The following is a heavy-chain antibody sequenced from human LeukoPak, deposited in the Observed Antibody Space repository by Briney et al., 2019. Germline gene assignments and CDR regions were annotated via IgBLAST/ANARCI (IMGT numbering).Heavy chain of an antibody. CDR2: IIPILGIA. CDR3: ASRYSSSYCYYYYMDV. J-gene: IGHJ6*03. Sequence: SVKVSCKASGGTFSSYTISWVRQAPGQGLEWMGRIIPILGIANYAQKFQGRVTITADKSTSTAYMELSSLRSEDTAVYYCASRYSSSYCYYYYMDVWGKGTTVTVSS. D-gene: IGHD6-6*01. V-gene: IGHV1-69*02. CDR1: GGTFSSYT.